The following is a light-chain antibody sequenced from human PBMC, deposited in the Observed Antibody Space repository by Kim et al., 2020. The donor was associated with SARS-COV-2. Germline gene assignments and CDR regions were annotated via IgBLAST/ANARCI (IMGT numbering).Light chain of an antibody. V-gene: IGKV3-20*01. CDR3: QQYGSWT. J-gene: IGKJ1*01. CDR1: QSVSSSY. CDR2: GAS. Sequence: EVVLTQFPGTLSLSPGQRATLSCRASQSVSSSYLAWYQQKPGQAPRLLIYGASSRATGIPDRFSGSGSGTDFTLSISRLEPEDFAVYYCQQYGSWTFGQGTKVDIK.